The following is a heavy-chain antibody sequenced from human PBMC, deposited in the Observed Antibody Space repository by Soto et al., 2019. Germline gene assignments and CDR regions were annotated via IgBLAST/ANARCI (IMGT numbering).Heavy chain of an antibody. V-gene: IGHV1-69*12. CDR2: IIPIFGTA. D-gene: IGHD5-12*01. CDR3: ARTEEMAKIRHSVETYFDL. Sequence: QVQLVQSGAEVKKPGSSVKVSCKASEGTFSSYAISWVRHAPGQGLEWMGGIIPIFGTANYAQKFQGRVTIHADESTSTDYMELSSLRSEETVVYYCARTEEMAKIRHSVETYFDLWGRGTLVTVSS. CDR1: EGTFSSYA. J-gene: IGHJ2*01.